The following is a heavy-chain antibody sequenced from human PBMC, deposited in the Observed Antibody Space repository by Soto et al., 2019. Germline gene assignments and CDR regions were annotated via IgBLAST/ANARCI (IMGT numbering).Heavy chain of an antibody. CDR1: GFTFSSYW. CDR2: INSDGSST. J-gene: IGHJ3*02. D-gene: IGHD6-13*01. Sequence: PGGSLRLSCAASGFTFSSYWMHWVRQAPGKGLVWVSRINSDGSSTNYADSVKGRFTISRDNAKNSLYLQINSLRAEDTALYYCAKDAKYSSSWSDAFDIWGQGTMVTV. V-gene: IGHV3-74*01. CDR3: AKDAKYSSSWSDAFDI.